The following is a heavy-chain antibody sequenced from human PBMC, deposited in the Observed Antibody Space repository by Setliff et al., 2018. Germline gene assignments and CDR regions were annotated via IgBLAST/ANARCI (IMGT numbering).Heavy chain of an antibody. D-gene: IGHD2-21*01. V-gene: IGHV3-30*02. CDR3: AKDVGFVVVKNIFDY. CDR1: GFSFSNYG. CDR2: IRHDGNNK. Sequence: GGSLRLSCATSGFSFSNYGMHWVRQAPGKGLEWVSFIRHDGNNKYYKDSVRGRFTISRDNSKNTVYLQMNSLRHEDTAVYYCAKDVGFVVVKNIFDYWGQGTLVTVSS. J-gene: IGHJ4*02.